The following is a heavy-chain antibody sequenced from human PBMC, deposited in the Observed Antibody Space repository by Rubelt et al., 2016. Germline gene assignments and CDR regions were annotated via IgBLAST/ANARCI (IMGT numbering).Heavy chain of an antibody. Sequence: SGGGLVQPGGSLRLSCAASGFTFSSYWMSWVRQAPGKGLEWIGEINHSGSTNYNPSLKSRVTISVDTSKNQFSLKLSSVTAADTAVYYCARGRSDSSGYCIDYWGQGTLVTVSS. CDR1: GFTFSSYW. CDR3: ARGRSDSSGYCIDY. CDR2: INHSGST. J-gene: IGHJ4*02. V-gene: IGHV4-34*01. D-gene: IGHD3-22*01.